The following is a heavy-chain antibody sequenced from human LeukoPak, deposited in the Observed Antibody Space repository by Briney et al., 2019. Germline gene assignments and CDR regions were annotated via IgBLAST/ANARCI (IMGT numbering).Heavy chain of an antibody. CDR2: IYYSGST. J-gene: IGHJ5*02. V-gene: IGHV4-59*08. CDR1: GGSIRSYY. Sequence: SETLSLTCTVSGGSIRSYYWNWIRQPPGKGLEWIGYIYYSGSTYYNPSLKSRVTISVDTSKNQFSLKLSSVTAADTAVYYCARGVGADNWFDPWGQGTLVTVSS. CDR3: ARGVGADNWFDP. D-gene: IGHD1-26*01.